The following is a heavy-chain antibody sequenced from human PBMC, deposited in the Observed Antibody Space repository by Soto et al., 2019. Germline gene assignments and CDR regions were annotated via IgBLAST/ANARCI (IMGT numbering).Heavy chain of an antibody. CDR2: ISWNSGSI. CDR1: GFTFDDYA. J-gene: IGHJ6*02. V-gene: IGHV3-9*01. Sequence: QAGGSLRLSCAASGFTFDDYAMHWVRQAPGKGLEWVSGISWNSGSIGYADSVKGRFTISRDNAKNSLYLQMNSLRAEDTALYYCAEDRSLYYYYYGMDVWGQGTTVTVSS. CDR3: AEDRSLYYYYYGMDV.